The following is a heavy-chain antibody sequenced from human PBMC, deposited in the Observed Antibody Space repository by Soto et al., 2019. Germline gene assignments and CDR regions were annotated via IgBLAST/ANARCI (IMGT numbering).Heavy chain of an antibody. CDR3: ACTYSGYDYTYYYYMDV. V-gene: IGHV4-59*08. CDR1: GGSISSYY. Sequence: SETLSLTCTVSGGSISSYYWSWIRQPPGKGLKWIGYIYYSESTNYNPSLKSRVTISVDTSKNQFSLKLSSVTAADTAVYFFACTYSGYDYTYYYYMDVWGKGTTVTVSS. CDR2: IYYSEST. J-gene: IGHJ6*03. D-gene: IGHD5-12*01.